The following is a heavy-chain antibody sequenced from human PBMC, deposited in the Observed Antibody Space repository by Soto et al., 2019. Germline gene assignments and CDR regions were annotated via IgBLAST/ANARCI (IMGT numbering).Heavy chain of an antibody. D-gene: IGHD2-2*01. CDR2: ISSSSSTI. J-gene: IGHJ6*02. V-gene: IGHV3-48*02. CDR3: ARDLPPAAIYYYGMDV. Sequence: GGSLRLSCAASGFTFSSYSMNWVRQAPGKGLEWVSYISSSSSTIYYADSVKGRFTISRDNAKNSLYLQMNSLRDEDTAVYYCARDLPPAAIYYYGMDVWGQGTTVTAP. CDR1: GFTFSSYS.